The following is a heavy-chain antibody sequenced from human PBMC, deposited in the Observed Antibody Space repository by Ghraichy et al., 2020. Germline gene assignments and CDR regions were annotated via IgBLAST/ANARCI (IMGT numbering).Heavy chain of an antibody. D-gene: IGHD3-10*01. CDR2: FDPEDGET. Sequence: ASVKVSCKVSGYTLSELSMHWVRQAPGKGPEWMGGFDPEDGETIYAQKFQDRVTMTEDISTDTAYMELSSLRSDDTAVYYCATERLGRFRELCFRGFDNWGQGTLVTVSS. CDR3: ATERLGRFRELCFRGFDN. J-gene: IGHJ4*02. V-gene: IGHV1-24*01. CDR1: GYTLSELS.